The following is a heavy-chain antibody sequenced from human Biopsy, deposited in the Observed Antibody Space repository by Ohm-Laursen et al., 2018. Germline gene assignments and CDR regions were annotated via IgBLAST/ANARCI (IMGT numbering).Heavy chain of an antibody. CDR3: ARESPLRLGVCGAIRCFKEVFGMDV. CDR2: VNPVAEAT. V-gene: IGHV1-46*01. D-gene: IGHD2-21*01. Sequence: GASVKVSCKPSGYNFGNYYINWVRKVPGQGLEWLGVVNPVAEATMYAQKFQDRITLTRDASTNTVYMDLTGLTSEDTAVYYCARESPLRLGVCGAIRCFKEVFGMDVWGQGTTVIVSS. J-gene: IGHJ6*02. CDR1: GYNFGNYY.